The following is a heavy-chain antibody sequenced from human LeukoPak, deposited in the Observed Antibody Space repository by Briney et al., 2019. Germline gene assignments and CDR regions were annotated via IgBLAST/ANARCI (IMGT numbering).Heavy chain of an antibody. Sequence: GGSLRLSCAASGFTVSSNYMSWVRQAPGKGLEWVSVIYSGGSTYYADSVKGRFTISRHNSKNTLYLQMNSLRAEDTAVYYCARLVDRYCSGGSCADYWGQGTLVTVSS. CDR3: ARLVDRYCSGGSCADY. V-gene: IGHV3-53*04. D-gene: IGHD2-15*01. CDR1: GFTVSSNY. J-gene: IGHJ4*02. CDR2: IYSGGST.